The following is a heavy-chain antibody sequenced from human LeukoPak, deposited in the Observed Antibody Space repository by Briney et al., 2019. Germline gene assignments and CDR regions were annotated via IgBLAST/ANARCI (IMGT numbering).Heavy chain of an antibody. CDR1: GGSISSYY. CDR2: IYYSGST. V-gene: IGHV4-59*01. D-gene: IGHD5-12*01. J-gene: IGHJ4*02. Sequence: SETLSLTCTVSGGSISSYYWSWLRQPPGKGLEWIGYIYYSGSTSYNPSLKSRVTISVDTSMNQFSLKLLSVTAADTAVYYCAREDSGYDYSPFDYWGQGSLVTVSS. CDR3: AREDSGYDYSPFDY.